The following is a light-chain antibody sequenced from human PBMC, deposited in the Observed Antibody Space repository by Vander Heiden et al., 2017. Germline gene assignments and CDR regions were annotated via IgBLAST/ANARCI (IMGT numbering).Light chain of an antibody. CDR2: DVI. V-gene: IGLV2-11*01. J-gene: IGLJ1*01. Sequence: QSALTQPRSVSGSPGQSVTISCTGTRNDVGSYNYVSWYQQHPDRAPELIFYDVIKRPSGVPDRFSGSKAGNTASLTISGLQAEDEADYYCCSYAGSYTYVFGPGTQVTVL. CDR3: CSYAGSYTYV. CDR1: RNDVGSYNY.